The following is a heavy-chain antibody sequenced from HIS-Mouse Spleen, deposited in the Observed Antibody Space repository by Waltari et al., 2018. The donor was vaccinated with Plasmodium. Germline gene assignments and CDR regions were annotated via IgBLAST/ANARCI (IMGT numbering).Heavy chain of an antibody. D-gene: IGHD3-10*01. J-gene: IGHJ4*02. CDR2: IYYSGST. CDR1: VGSISSSSYY. Sequence: QLQLQESGPGLVKPSETLSLTCTVSVGSISSSSYYWGWIRQPPGKGLEWIGSIYYSGSTYYNPSLKSRVTISVDTSKNQFSLKLSSVTAADTAVYYCASSGSGSYYYWGQGTLVTVSS. V-gene: IGHV4-39*01. CDR3: ASSGSGSYYY.